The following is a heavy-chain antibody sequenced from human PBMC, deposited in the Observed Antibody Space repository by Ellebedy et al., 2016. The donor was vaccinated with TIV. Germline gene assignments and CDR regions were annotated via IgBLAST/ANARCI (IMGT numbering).Heavy chain of an antibody. CDR1: GFTFSDYS. J-gene: IGHJ6*01. V-gene: IGHV3-21*05. CDR2: IGGSSTNI. Sequence: GESLKISCAASGFTFSDYSINWVRQAPGKGLAWFSYIGGSSTNIYDADYVKGRFTISRDNAKNTMYLQMNSLRVEDTAVYFCGRPYSPAYYGSGHSNNNYFYYGLDVWGQGTTGTVAS. CDR3: GRPYSPAYYGSGHSNNNYFYYGLDV. D-gene: IGHD3-10*01.